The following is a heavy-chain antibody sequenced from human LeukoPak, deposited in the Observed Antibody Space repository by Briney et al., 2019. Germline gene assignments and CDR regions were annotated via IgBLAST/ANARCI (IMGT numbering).Heavy chain of an antibody. Sequence: SETLSLTCAVYGGSFSGYYWSWIRQPPGKGLEWIVEINHSGSTHYNPSLKSRVTISMDTSKNQFSLKLSSVTAADTAVYYCARDVRNYYDSSGYYLFDYWGQGTLVTVSS. J-gene: IGHJ4*02. V-gene: IGHV4-34*01. CDR1: GGSFSGYY. CDR3: ARDVRNYYDSSGYYLFDY. D-gene: IGHD3-22*01. CDR2: INHSGST.